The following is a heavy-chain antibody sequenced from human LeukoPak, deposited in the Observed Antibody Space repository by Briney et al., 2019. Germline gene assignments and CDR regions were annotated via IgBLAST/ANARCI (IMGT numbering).Heavy chain of an antibody. J-gene: IGHJ4*02. V-gene: IGHV1-69*04. D-gene: IGHD3-22*01. CDR1: GGTFSSYA. CDR2: IIPILGIA. Sequence: SVKVSCKASGGTFSSYAISWVRQAPGQGLEWLGRIIPILGIANYAQKFQGRVTITADKSTSTAYMELSSLRSADTAVYYCASPSHYYDSSGYYPFDYWGQGTLVTVSS. CDR3: ASPSHYYDSSGYYPFDY.